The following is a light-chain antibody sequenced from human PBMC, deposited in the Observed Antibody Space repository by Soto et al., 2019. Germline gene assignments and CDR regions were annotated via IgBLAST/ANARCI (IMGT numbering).Light chain of an antibody. CDR1: ETITNNY. CDR2: GAS. V-gene: IGKV3-20*01. CDR3: QQYGSSGT. J-gene: IGKJ1*01. Sequence: EIVMTQSPATLSVSPGERATLSCRATETITNNYLAWYQQKPGQATQLHIYGASTRATGIPDRFTGSGSGTDFTLTISRLEPEDFAVYYCQQYGSSGTFGQGTKVDIK.